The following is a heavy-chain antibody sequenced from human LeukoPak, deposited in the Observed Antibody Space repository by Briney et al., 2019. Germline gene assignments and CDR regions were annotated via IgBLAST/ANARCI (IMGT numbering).Heavy chain of an antibody. Sequence: PGESLKISCKGSGYSFTSYWIGWVRQMPGKGLEWMGIIYPGDSDTRYSPSFQGQVTISADKSISTAYLQWSSLKASDTAMYYCARLGSRGSGVVPAATLYYFDYWGQGTLVTVSS. V-gene: IGHV5-51*01. D-gene: IGHD2-2*01. CDR2: IYPGDSDT. J-gene: IGHJ4*02. CDR1: GYSFTSYW. CDR3: ARLGSRGSGVVPAATLYYFDY.